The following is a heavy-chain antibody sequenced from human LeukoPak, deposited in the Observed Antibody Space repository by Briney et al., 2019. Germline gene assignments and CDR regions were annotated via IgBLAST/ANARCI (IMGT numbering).Heavy chain of an antibody. J-gene: IGHJ4*02. V-gene: IGHV5-51*01. CDR1: GYSFTNYW. CDR3: ASHYCSGGSCYFDY. CDR2: IYPGDSDT. Sequence: GESLKISCKGSGYSFTNYWIGWVRQMPGKGLEWMGIIYPGDSDTRYSPSFQGQVTISADKPISTAYLQWSRLKASDTAMYYCASHYCSGGSCYFDYWGQGTLVTVSS. D-gene: IGHD2-15*01.